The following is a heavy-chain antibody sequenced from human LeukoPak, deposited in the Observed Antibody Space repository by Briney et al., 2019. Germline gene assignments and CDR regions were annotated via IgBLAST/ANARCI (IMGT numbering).Heavy chain of an antibody. Sequence: ASVKVSCKASGYTFTGYFIHWVRQAPGQGREWMGRINSNSGVTTYALSFQGRVTMTRDTSINTAYMELSSLRSDDTAVYYCARDLATSANWELDYWGQGTLITVSS. J-gene: IGHJ4*02. D-gene: IGHD6-25*01. CDR2: INSNSGVT. V-gene: IGHV1-2*02. CDR3: ARDLATSANWELDY. CDR1: GYTFTGYF.